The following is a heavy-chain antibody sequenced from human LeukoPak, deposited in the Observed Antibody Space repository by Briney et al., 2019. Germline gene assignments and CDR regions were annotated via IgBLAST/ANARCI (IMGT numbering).Heavy chain of an antibody. Sequence: GSLRLSCAASGFTFSSYDVHWVRQATGKGLEWVSAIGTAGDTYYPGSVKGRFTISRENAKNSLYLQMNSLRAGDTAVYYCARGRFRESPAFDIWGQGTMVTVSS. D-gene: IGHD3-10*01. J-gene: IGHJ3*02. CDR2: IGTAGDT. V-gene: IGHV3-13*01. CDR3: ARGRFRESPAFDI. CDR1: GFTFSSYD.